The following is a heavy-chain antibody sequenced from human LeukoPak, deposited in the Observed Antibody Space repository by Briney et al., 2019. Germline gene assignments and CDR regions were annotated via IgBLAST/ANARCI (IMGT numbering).Heavy chain of an antibody. CDR1: GFTFSSYS. CDR3: ARGSSSSSQLDY. V-gene: IGHV3-21*01. D-gene: IGHD6-6*01. J-gene: IGHJ4*02. Sequence: PGGSLRLSCAASGFTFSSYSMNWVRQAPGKGLEWVSSISSSSSYIYYADSVKGRFTISRDNAKNSLYPQMNSLRAEDTAVYYCARGSSSSSQLDYWGQGTLVTVSS. CDR2: ISSSSSYI.